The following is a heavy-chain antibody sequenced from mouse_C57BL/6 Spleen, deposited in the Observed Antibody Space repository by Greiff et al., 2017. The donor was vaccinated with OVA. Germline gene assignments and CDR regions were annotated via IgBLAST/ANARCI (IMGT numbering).Heavy chain of an antibody. J-gene: IGHJ3*01. CDR2: INPNNGGT. D-gene: IGHD3-2*02. Sequence: VQLQQSGPELVKPGASVKMSCKASGYTFTDYNMHWVKQSHGKSLEWIGYINPNNGGTSYNQKFKGKATLTVNKSSSTAYMELRSLTSEDSAVYYCARLGTAQALAWCADWGQGTLVTVSA. V-gene: IGHV1-22*01. CDR3: ARLGTAQALAWCAD. CDR1: GYTFTDYN.